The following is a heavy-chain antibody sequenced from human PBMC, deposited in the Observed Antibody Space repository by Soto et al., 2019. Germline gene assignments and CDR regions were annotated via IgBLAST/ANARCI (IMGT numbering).Heavy chain of an antibody. D-gene: IGHD3-10*01. CDR2: ISHYNGNT. CDR3: ARIRGGGFAFDY. V-gene: IGHV1-18*01. CDR1: GYTFTRYD. Sequence: QVQLVQSGPEVKKPGASVKVSCKASGYTFTRYDIILVRQAPGQGLEWMGWISHYNGNTNNAEKLQGRVTMTRDTSTSTAYLEMGSLTSDDTAVYYCARIRGGGFAFDYWGQGTLVTVS. J-gene: IGHJ4*02.